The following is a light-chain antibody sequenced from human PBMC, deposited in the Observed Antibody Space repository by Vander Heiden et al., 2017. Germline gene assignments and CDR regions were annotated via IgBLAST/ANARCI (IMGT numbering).Light chain of an antibody. CDR1: SSNIGAGYD. J-gene: IGLJ3*02. Sequence: QPVLTQPPSVSGAPGQRVTISCTGSSSNIGAGYDVHWYQQLPGTAPKLLIFRNTNRPSGVPERFSGSKSGTSASLAITGLQAEDEADYYCQSYDSSLSGVVFGGGTTLTVL. CDR3: QSYDSSLSGVV. CDR2: RNT. V-gene: IGLV1-40*01.